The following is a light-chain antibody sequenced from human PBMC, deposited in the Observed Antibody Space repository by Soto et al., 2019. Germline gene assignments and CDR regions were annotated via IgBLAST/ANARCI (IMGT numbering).Light chain of an antibody. CDR2: SVS. Sequence: DVQMTQSPSSLSAAVGDRISITFRPSQNIGAYLNWYQHKPGRAPRFLIYSVSTLQSWVPSRFNGSGSGTDFTLTISSLQHEDFASYYCQQSYSSPWTFGQGTNVYIK. V-gene: IGKV1-39*01. J-gene: IGKJ1*01. CDR3: QQSYSSPWT. CDR1: QNIGAY.